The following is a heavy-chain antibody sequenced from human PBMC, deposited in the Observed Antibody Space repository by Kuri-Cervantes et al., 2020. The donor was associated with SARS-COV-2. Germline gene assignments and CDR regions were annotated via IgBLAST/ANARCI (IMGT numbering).Heavy chain of an antibody. CDR1: GYSFTSYW. CDR3: AMSLYLHGSGYYYDAFDI. D-gene: IGHD3-22*01. V-gene: IGHV5-51*01. CDR2: IYPGDSDT. J-gene: IGHJ3*02. Sequence: GGSLRLSCKGSGYSFTSYWIGWVRQMPGKGLEWMGIIYPGDSDTRYSPSFQGQVTISADKSISTAYLQWSSLKASDTAMYYCAMSLYLHGSGYYYDAFDICGQGTMVTVSS.